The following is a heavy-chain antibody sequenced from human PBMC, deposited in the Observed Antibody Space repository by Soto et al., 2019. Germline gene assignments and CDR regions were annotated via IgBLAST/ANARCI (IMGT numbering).Heavy chain of an antibody. V-gene: IGHV4-31*03. CDR3: AREGSSSDNDYCYGRDV. D-gene: IGHD6-6*01. Sequence: QVQLQESGPGLVKPSQTLSLTCTVSGGSISSGGYYWSWIRQHPGKGLEWIGYIYYSGSTYYNPSLKSRVTISVDTSKNQFSLKLSSVTAADTAVYYCAREGSSSDNDYCYGRDVWGQWTTVPVSS. J-gene: IGHJ6*02. CDR1: GGSISSGGYY. CDR2: IYYSGST.